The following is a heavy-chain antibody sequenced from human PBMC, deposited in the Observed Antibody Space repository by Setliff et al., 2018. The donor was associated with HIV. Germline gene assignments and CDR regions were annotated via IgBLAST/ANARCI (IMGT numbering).Heavy chain of an antibody. CDR2: FDPEDGET. V-gene: IGHV1-24*01. J-gene: IGHJ4*02. CDR3: ARTLYSSFSSFDY. D-gene: IGHD6-19*01. CDR1: GYTFTSYA. Sequence: GASVKVSCKASGYTFTSYAIHWVRQAPGQSLEWMGGFDPEDGETIYAQKFQGRVTMTEDTSTDTAYMELRSLRSDDTAVYYCARTLYSSFSSFDYWGQGTLVTVSS.